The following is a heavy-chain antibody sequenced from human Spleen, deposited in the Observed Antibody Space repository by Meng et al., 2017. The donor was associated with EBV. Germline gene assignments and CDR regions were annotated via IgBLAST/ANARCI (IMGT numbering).Heavy chain of an antibody. CDR1: GCSLRINSYV. J-gene: IGHJ4*02. CDR2: MTYGESP. D-gene: IGHD3-10*01. V-gene: IGHV4-39*07. Sequence: LEEAGRGQVEPSEVVSLTCKVFGCSLRINSYVWGWVRQSPGKGLEWIGIMTYGESPYYNASLKSRLTISIDTSKNQVSLKMTSVTAADTAVYFCVRDYYGTGTSWGQGTLVTVSS. CDR3: VRDYYGTGTS.